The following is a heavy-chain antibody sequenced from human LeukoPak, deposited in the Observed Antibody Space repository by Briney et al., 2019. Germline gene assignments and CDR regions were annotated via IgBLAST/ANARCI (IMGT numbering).Heavy chain of an antibody. Sequence: SQTLSLTCAVSGGSISSGGYSWSWIRQPPGKGLEWIGYIYHSGSTYYNPSLKSRVTISVDRSKNQFSLKLSSVTAADTAVYYCARGRYSSSWNYYYYYGMDVWGQGTTVTVSS. CDR3: ARGRYSSSWNYYYYYGMDV. CDR2: IYHSGST. D-gene: IGHD6-6*01. V-gene: IGHV4-30-2*01. CDR1: GGSISSGGYS. J-gene: IGHJ6*02.